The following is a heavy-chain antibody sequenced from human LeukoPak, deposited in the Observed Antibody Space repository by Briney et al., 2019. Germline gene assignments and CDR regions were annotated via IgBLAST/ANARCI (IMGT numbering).Heavy chain of an antibody. D-gene: IGHD3-22*01. CDR1: GFTFDDYG. CDR2: INWNGGST. V-gene: IGHV3-20*04. J-gene: IGHJ6*03. CDR3: ARLTYYYDSSGYYPQDYYYYYYMDV. Sequence: GGSLRLSCAASGFTFDDYGMSWVRQAPGKGLEWVSGINWNGGSTGYADSVKGRFTISRDNAKNSLYLQMNSLRAEDTAVYYCARLTYYYDSSGYYPQDYYYYYYMDVWGKGTTVTVSS.